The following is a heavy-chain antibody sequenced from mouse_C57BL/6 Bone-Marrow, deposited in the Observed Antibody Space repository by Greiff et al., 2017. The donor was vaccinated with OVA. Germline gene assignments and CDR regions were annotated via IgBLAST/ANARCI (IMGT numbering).Heavy chain of an antibody. D-gene: IGHD1-1*01. Sequence: EVKVVESGGDLVKPGGSLKLSCAASGFTFSSYGMSWVRQTPDKRLEWVATISSGGIYTYYPDSVKGRFTISRDNAKNTLYLQMSSLKSEDTAMYYCARHDYGSSPKYFDVWGTGTTVTVSS. J-gene: IGHJ1*03. CDR2: ISSGGIYT. CDR1: GFTFSSYG. CDR3: ARHDYGSSPKYFDV. V-gene: IGHV5-6*01.